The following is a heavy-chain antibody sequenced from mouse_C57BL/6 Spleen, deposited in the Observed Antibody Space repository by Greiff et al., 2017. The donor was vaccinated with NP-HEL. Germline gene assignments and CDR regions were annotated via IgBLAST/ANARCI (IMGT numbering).Heavy chain of an antibody. J-gene: IGHJ2*01. CDR1: GYTFTSYW. V-gene: IGHV1-64*01. Sequence: QVQLQQPGAELVKPGASVKLSCKASGYTFTSYWMHWVKQRPGQGLEWIGMIHPNSGSTNYNEKFKSKATLTVDKSSSTAYMQLSSLTSEDSAVYYCARSNLLLRPSDYWGQGTTLTVSS. CDR3: ARSNLLLRPSDY. CDR2: IHPNSGST. D-gene: IGHD1-1*01.